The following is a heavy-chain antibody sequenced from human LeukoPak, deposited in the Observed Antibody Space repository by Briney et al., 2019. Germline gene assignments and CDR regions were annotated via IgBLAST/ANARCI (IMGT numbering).Heavy chain of an antibody. Sequence: PGRSLRLSCAASEFTFSNYAVHWVRQAPGKGLQWVAVISYDGNTIHYADSMKGRFTISRGTSKNTLYLQMNSLRTEDTAVYYCARSGGLQKFDYWGQGTLVTVSS. CDR1: EFTFSNYA. V-gene: IGHV3-30-3*01. J-gene: IGHJ4*02. CDR3: ARSGGLQKFDY. CDR2: ISYDGNTI. D-gene: IGHD4-11*01.